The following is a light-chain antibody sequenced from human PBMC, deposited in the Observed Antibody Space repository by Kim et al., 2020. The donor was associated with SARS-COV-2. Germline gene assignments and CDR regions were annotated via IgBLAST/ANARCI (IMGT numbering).Light chain of an antibody. CDR2: KAS. CDR3: QQYNSSPLT. J-gene: IGKJ4*01. Sequence: DIQMTQSPSTLSASVGYRVTITCRASQSISTWLAWYQQKPGKAPKLLIYKASSLESGVPSRFSGSGSGTEFTLTISSLQPDDFAPYYCQQYNSSPLTFGGGTKVDIK. CDR1: QSISTW. V-gene: IGKV1-5*03.